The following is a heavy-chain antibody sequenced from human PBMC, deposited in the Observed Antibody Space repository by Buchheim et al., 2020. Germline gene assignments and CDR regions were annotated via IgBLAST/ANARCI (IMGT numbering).Heavy chain of an antibody. D-gene: IGHD3-22*01. V-gene: IGHV3-7*01. CDR1: GFTFSSYW. Sequence: EVQLVESGGGLVQPGGSLRLSCAASGFTFSSYWMSWVRQAPGKGLEWVANIKQDGSEKYYVDSVKGRFTISRDNAKNSLYLQMNSLRAEDTAVYYCARSSSRVGLRYYYDSSGYYDPLFDYWGQGTL. CDR3: ARSSSRVGLRYYYDSSGYYDPLFDY. CDR2: IKQDGSEK. J-gene: IGHJ4*02.